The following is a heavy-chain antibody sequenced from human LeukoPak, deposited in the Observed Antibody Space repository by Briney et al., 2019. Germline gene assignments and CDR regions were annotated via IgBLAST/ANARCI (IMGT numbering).Heavy chain of an antibody. V-gene: IGHV3-7*01. CDR3: ARVEAGYSSGWSYYFDY. D-gene: IGHD6-19*01. Sequence: GGSLRLSCAASGFTFSSYWMSWVRQAPGKGLEWVANIKQDGSEKYYVDSVKGRFTISRDNAKNSLYLQMNSLRAEDTAVYYCARVEAGYSSGWSYYFDYWGQGTLVTVSS. CDR2: IKQDGSEK. CDR1: GFTFSSYW. J-gene: IGHJ4*02.